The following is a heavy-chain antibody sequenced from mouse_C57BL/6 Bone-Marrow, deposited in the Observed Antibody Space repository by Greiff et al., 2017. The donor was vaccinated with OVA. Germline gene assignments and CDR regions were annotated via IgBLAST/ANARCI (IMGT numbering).Heavy chain of an antibody. Sequence: VQLKESEGGLVQPGSSMKLSCTASGFTFSDYYMAWVRQVPEKGLEWVANINYDGSSTYYLDSLKSRFIISRDNAKNILYLQMSSLKSEDTATYYCARVLYDGYYAMDYWGQGTSVTVSS. J-gene: IGHJ4*01. D-gene: IGHD2-3*01. CDR2: INYDGSST. CDR1: GFTFSDYY. V-gene: IGHV5-16*01. CDR3: ARVLYDGYYAMDY.